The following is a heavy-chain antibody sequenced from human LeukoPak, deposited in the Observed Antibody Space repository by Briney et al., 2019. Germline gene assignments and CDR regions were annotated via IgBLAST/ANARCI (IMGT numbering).Heavy chain of an antibody. Sequence: SVKVSCKASGGTFSSYAIGWVRQAPGQGLEWMGRIIPIFGTANYAQKFQGRVTITADKSTSTAYMELSSLRSEDTAVYYCARGELYSYGYHYYYMDVWGKGTTVTVSS. V-gene: IGHV1-69*06. J-gene: IGHJ6*03. CDR3: ARGELYSYGYHYYYMDV. D-gene: IGHD5-18*01. CDR2: IIPIFGTA. CDR1: GGTFSSYA.